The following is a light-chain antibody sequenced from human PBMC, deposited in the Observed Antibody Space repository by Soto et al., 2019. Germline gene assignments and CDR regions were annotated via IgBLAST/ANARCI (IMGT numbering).Light chain of an antibody. V-gene: IGLV1-47*01. J-gene: IGLJ2*01. CDR2: SNN. CDR1: SSNIGSNY. CDR3: AGWDDSLRGVV. Sequence: QAVVTQPPSASGTPGQRVTISCSGSSSNIGSNYVYWYQQISGTAPKLLIYSNNQRPSGVPDRFSGSKSGTSASLVISGLRSEDEADYYCAGWDDSLRGVVFGGGTKLTVL.